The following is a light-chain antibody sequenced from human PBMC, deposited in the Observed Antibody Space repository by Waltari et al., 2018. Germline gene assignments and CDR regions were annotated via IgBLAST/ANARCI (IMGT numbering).Light chain of an antibody. CDR1: SSNIGNCS. Sequence: QSVLTQPPSVSAAPRQKVSISCSGSSSNIGNCSVSWFQQFPRAAPKLLIYDTNKRPSGIPDRFSASKSGTSATLGISGLQTGDEAIYHCGTWDNSLNIVIFGGGTKLTVL. CDR3: GTWDNSLNIVI. J-gene: IGLJ2*01. CDR2: DTN. V-gene: IGLV1-51*01.